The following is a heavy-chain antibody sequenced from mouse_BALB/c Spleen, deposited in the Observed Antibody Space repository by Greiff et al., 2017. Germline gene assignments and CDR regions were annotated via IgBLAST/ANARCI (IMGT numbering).Heavy chain of an antibody. J-gene: IGHJ1*01. V-gene: IGHV1-9*01. Sequence: QVQLKQSGAELMKPGASVKISCKATGYTFSSYWIEWVKQRPGHGLEWIGEILPGSGSTNYNEKFKGKATFTADTSSNTAYMQLSSLTSEDSAVYYCARLRSSYWYFDVWGAGTTVTVSS. D-gene: IGHD1-1*01. CDR3: ARLRSSYWYFDV. CDR2: ILPGSGST. CDR1: GYTFSSYW.